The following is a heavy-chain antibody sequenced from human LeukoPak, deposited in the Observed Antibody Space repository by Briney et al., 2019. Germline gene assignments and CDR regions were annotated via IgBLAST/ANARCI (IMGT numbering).Heavy chain of an antibody. CDR2: INPNSGGT. V-gene: IGHV1-2*02. J-gene: IGHJ6*03. Sequence: ASVKVSCKASGYTFTSYDINWVRQATGQGLEWMGWINPNSGGTNYAQKFQGRVTMTRDTSISTAYMELSRLRSDDTAVYYCARDLRDSGWYFGGYYYYYMDVWGKGTTVTVSS. CDR3: ARDLRDSGWYFGGYYYYYMDV. CDR1: GYTFTSYD. D-gene: IGHD6-19*01.